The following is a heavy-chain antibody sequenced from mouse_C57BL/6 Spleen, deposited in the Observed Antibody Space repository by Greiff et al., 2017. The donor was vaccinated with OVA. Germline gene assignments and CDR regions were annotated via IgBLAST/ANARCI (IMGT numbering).Heavy chain of an antibody. CDR2: IYPGSGST. V-gene: IGHV1-55*01. D-gene: IGHD2-3*01. CDR3: ARGDDGYYFSWFAY. CDR1: GYTFASYW. J-gene: IGHJ3*01. Sequence: QVQLQQPGAELVKPGASVKMSCKASGYTFASYWITWVKQRPGQGLEWIGDIYPGSGSTNYNEKFKSKATLTVDTSSSTAYMQLSSLTSEDSAVYYCARGDDGYYFSWFAYWGQGTLVTVSA.